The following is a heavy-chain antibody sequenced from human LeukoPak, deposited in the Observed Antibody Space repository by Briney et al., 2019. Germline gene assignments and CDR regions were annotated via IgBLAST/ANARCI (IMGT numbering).Heavy chain of an antibody. J-gene: IGHJ1*01. D-gene: IGHD1-26*01. Sequence: GGSLRLSCIASGFTFSSYAMGWVCQAPGKGLDWVSAISGSGVTTHYAGSVQGRFSISRDNSKNTLYLQMNSLRVEDTALYYCVKKVVVGATSPYSDFQDWGQGTLVTVSS. CDR1: GFTFSSYA. CDR2: ISGSGVTT. CDR3: VKKVVVGATSPYSDFQD. V-gene: IGHV3-23*01.